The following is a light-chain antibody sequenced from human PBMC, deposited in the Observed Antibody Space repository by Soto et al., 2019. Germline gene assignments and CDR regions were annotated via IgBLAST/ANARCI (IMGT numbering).Light chain of an antibody. CDR2: EVT. V-gene: IGLV2-14*01. CDR3: SSYTHYYTWV. CDR1: STDIGSDDF. J-gene: IGLJ3*02. Sequence: QSALTQPASVSGSPGQSITISCTGTSTDIGSDDFVSWYQQHPGKAPKLMIYEVTTRPSGVSNRFSGSKSGYTASLTISGLQAEDEADYYCSSYTHYYTWVFGGGTQLTVL.